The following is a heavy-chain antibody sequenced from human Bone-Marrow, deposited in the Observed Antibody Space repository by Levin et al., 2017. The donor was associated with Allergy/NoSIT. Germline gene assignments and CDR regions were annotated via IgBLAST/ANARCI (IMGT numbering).Heavy chain of an antibody. CDR3: TTDCSGGSCYHPWYYFDY. J-gene: IGHJ4*02. V-gene: IGHV3-15*01. CDR1: GFTFSNAW. D-gene: IGHD2-15*01. CDR2: IKSKTDGGTT. Sequence: GGSLRLSCAASGFTFSNAWMSWVRQAPGKGLEWVGRIKSKTDGGTTDYAAPVKGRFTISRDDSKNTLYLQMNSLKTEDTAVYYCTTDCSGGSCYHPWYYFDYWGQGTLVTVSS.